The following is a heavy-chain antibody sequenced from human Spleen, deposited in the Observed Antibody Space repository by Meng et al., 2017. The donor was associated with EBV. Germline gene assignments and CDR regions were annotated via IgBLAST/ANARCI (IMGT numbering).Heavy chain of an antibody. D-gene: IGHD4-17*01. CDR1: GFTFSSLG. CDR2: IWYDGSNK. J-gene: IGHJ4*02. Sequence: QVQLVESGGGVVQPGRSLRLSCAASGFTFSSLGMHWVRQAPGKGLEWVAAIWYDGSNKYYADSVKGRFTISRDISKNTLYLQMNFLRAEDTAVYYCATERGGGDYIPDYWGQGTLVTVAS. V-gene: IGHV3-33*01. CDR3: ATERGGGDYIPDY.